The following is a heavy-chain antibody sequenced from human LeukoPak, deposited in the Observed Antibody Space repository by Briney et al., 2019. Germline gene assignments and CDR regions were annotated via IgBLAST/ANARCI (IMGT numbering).Heavy chain of an antibody. CDR3: ARGGGLGFPRSWSQGDY. D-gene: IGHD6-13*01. J-gene: IGHJ4*02. V-gene: IGHV1-2*02. CDR1: GYTFTGYY. CDR2: INPNSGGT. Sequence: AASVKVSCKASGYTFTGYYMHWVRQAPGQGLEWMGWINPNSGGTNYAQKFQGRVTMTRDTSISTAYMELSRLRSDDTAVYYCARGGGLGFPRSWSQGDYWGQGTLVTVSS.